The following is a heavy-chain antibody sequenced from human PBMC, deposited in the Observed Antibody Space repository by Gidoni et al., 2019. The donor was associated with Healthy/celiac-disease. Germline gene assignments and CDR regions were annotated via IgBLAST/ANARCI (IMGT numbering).Heavy chain of an antibody. Sequence: QVQLVQSGAEGKKPGSSVKVSCKASGGTFSSYAISWVRQAPGQGLEWMGGIIPIFGTANNAQKFQGRVTITADESTSTAYMELSSLRSEDTAVYYCARRADARPRYSSRTYGMDVWGQGTTVTVSS. CDR1: GGTFSSYA. V-gene: IGHV1-69*01. D-gene: IGHD2-15*01. CDR2: IIPIFGTA. CDR3: ARRADARPRYSSRTYGMDV. J-gene: IGHJ6*02.